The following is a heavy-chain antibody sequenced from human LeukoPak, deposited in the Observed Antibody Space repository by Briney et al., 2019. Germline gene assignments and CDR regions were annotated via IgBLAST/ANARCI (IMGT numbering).Heavy chain of an antibody. D-gene: IGHD3-3*01. V-gene: IGHV1-18*01. CDR2: ISAYNGNT. Sequence: ASVKVSCKASGYTFTSYGISWVRQAPGQGLEWMGWISAYNGNTNYAQKLQGRVTMTTDTSTSTAYMELRSLRSDDTAVHYCGRGGPYDFWSGYTNFDYWGQGTLVTVSS. J-gene: IGHJ4*02. CDR1: GYTFTSYG. CDR3: GRGGPYDFWSGYTNFDY.